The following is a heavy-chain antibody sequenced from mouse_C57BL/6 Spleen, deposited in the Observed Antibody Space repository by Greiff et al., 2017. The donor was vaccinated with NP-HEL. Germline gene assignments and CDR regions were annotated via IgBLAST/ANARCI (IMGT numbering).Heavy chain of an antibody. CDR3: ARAYYSDPIAY. CDR1: GYTFTSYW. CDR2: IYPGSGST. J-gene: IGHJ3*01. Sequence: QVQLQQSGAELVKPGASVKMSCKASGYTFTSYWITWVKQRPGQGLEWIGDIYPGSGSTNYNEKFKSKATLTVDTSSSTAYMQLSSLTSEDTAVYYCARAYYSDPIAYWGQGTLVTVSA. D-gene: IGHD2-12*01. V-gene: IGHV1-55*01.